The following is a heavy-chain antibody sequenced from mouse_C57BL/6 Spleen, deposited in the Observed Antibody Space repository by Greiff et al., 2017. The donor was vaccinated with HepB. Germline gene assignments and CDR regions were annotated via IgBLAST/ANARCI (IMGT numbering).Heavy chain of an antibody. V-gene: IGHV1-64*01. D-gene: IGHD2-4*01. Sequence: QVQLQQPGAELVKPGASVKLSCKASGYTFTSYWMHWVKQRPGQGLEWIGMIHPNSGSTNYNEKFKSKATLTVDKSSSAAYMQLSSLTSEDSAVYYCARYGDYAWFAYWGQVTLVTVSA. CDR3: ARYGDYAWFAY. CDR2: IHPNSGST. CDR1: GYTFTSYW. J-gene: IGHJ3*01.